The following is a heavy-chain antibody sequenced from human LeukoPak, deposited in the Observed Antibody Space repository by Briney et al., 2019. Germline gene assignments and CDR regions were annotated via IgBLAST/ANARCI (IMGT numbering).Heavy chain of an antibody. V-gene: IGHV1-2*04. CDR1: GYTFTGYY. D-gene: IGHD5-12*01. Sequence: ASVKVSCKASGYTFTGYYMHWVRQAPGQGLEWMGWINPNSGGTNYAQKFQGWVTMTRDTSISTAYMELSRLRSDDTAAYYCARGRADGGYADVWGQGTTVTVSS. J-gene: IGHJ6*02. CDR2: INPNSGGT. CDR3: ARGRADGGYADV.